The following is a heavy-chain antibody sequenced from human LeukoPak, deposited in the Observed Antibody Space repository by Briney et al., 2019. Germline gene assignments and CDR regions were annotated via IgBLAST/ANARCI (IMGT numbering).Heavy chain of an antibody. CDR3: ARLEGSYYYYYGMDV. D-gene: IGHD1-1*01. V-gene: IGHV3-53*04. CDR1: GFTVSSNY. CDR2: IYSGGST. J-gene: IGHJ6*02. Sequence: VGSLRLSCAASGFTVSSNYMSWVRQAPGKGLEWVSVIYSGGSTYYADSVKGRFTISRHNSKNTLYLQMNSLRAEDTAVYYCARLEGSYYYYYGMDVWGQGTTVTVSS.